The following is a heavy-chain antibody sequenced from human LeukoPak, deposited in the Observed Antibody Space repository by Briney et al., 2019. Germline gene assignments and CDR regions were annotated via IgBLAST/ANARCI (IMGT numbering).Heavy chain of an antibody. V-gene: IGHV3-23*01. Sequence: GGSLRLSCAASGFAFSSYAMSWVRQAPGKGLEWVSSIISSGGVTYHADSLKGRFTISRDNSKNTVYLQMDSLRAEDTAIYYCATYRQVLLPFESWGQGTLVTVSS. J-gene: IGHJ4*02. CDR1: GFAFSSYA. D-gene: IGHD2-8*02. CDR3: ATYRQVLLPFES. CDR2: IISSGGVT.